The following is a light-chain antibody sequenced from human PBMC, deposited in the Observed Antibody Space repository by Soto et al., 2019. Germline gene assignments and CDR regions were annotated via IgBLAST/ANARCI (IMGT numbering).Light chain of an antibody. J-gene: IGKJ3*01. Sequence: GLKQSPGTLALSPGERATLSCRASQSVSSDYLVWYQQKPGQAPRLLIYGASRRATGIPDRFSGSGSGTDFILTISRLEPEDFAVYYCQHYDNSPPSVTFGPGT. V-gene: IGKV3-20*01. CDR1: QSVSSDY. CDR2: GAS. CDR3: QHYDNSPPSVT.